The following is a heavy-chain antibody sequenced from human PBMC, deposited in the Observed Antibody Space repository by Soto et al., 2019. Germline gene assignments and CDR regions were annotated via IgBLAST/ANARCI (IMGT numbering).Heavy chain of an antibody. Sequence: EVQLLEAGGNLIQPGGSLRLSCAASGFSFSNYAMSWVRQAPGQGLEWLSAISGPGSTIYYADSVKGRFTISRDNSKKTLYLQMNSLTGEDTAVYYCAKMLTMVRGVTGLRDFDFWGQGTLVTVSS. J-gene: IGHJ4*02. CDR2: ISGPGSTI. V-gene: IGHV3-23*01. D-gene: IGHD3-10*01. CDR3: AKMLTMVRGVTGLRDFDF. CDR1: GFSFSNYA.